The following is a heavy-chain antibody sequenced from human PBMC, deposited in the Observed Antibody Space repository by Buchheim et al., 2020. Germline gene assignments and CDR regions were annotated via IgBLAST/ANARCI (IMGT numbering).Heavy chain of an antibody. D-gene: IGHD3-3*01. J-gene: IGHJ4*02. CDR1: GFTFSSYA. V-gene: IGHV3-7*01. CDR2: IKQDGSEK. CDR3: ARDYNFWSGYLAY. Sequence: EVQLLESGGGLVQPGGSLRLSCAASGFTFSSYAMSWVRQAPGKGLEWVANIKQDGSEKHYVDSVKGRFTISRDNAKNALYLQMNSLRAEDTAVYYCARDYNFWSGYLAYWGQGTL.